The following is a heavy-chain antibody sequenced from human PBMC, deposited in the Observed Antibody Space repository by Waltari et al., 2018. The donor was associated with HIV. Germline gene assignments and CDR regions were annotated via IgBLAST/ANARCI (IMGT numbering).Heavy chain of an antibody. D-gene: IGHD1-1*01. CDR1: GYTFTGYY. CDR3: ARDGSMSYYYYGMDV. CDR2: INPNSGGT. V-gene: IGHV1-2*02. J-gene: IGHJ6*02. Sequence: QVQLVQSGAEVKKPGASVKVSCKASGYTFTGYYMPWVGPATGQGLEWMGWINPNSGGTNYAQKFQGRVTMTRDTSISTAYMELSRLRSDDTAVYYCARDGSMSYYYYGMDVWGQGTTVTVSS.